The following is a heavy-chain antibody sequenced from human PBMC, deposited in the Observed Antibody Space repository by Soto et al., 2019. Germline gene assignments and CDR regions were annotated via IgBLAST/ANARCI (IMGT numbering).Heavy chain of an antibody. CDR2: ISCSGGST. Sequence: PGGSLRLSCATSGFTFSSSAMSWVRQAAGKGLEWVSGISCSGGSTYYADSVKGRFTISRDNSKNTLYLQMNSLRAEDTAVYYCAKALGEWFRTPPFDYWGQGTLVTVSS. CDR1: GFTFSSSA. J-gene: IGHJ4*02. CDR3: AKALGEWFRTPPFDY. D-gene: IGHD3-3*01. V-gene: IGHV3-23*01.